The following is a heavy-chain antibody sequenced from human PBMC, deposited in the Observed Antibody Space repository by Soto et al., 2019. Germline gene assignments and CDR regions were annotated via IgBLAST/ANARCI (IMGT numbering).Heavy chain of an antibody. J-gene: IGHJ3*02. CDR3: ARRYGGAFDI. Sequence: QVQLQESGPGLVKPSETLSLTCTVSGGSIRSYYWSWIRQPPGKGLEWIGYIYYSGSTNYNPSLKSRVTISVDTSKNQSSLKLSSVTAADTAVYYCARRYGGAFDIWGQGTMVTVSS. CDR1: GGSIRSYY. CDR2: IYYSGST. V-gene: IGHV4-59*08. D-gene: IGHD4-17*01.